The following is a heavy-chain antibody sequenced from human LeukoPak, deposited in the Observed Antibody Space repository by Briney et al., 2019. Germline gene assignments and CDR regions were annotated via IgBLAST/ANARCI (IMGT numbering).Heavy chain of an antibody. V-gene: IGHV1-3*04. CDR3: ARDPVRRLILYYFDY. CDR1: GYSFISYA. CDR2: INTDNGNT. J-gene: IGHJ4*02. Sequence: GASVKVSCKASGYSFISYAMHWVRQAPGQRLEWIGWINTDNGNTKYSKKFQGRVTITRDTSASTAYMELSSLKSEDTAVYYCARDPVRRLILYYFDYWGQGTLITVSS. D-gene: IGHD3-10*01.